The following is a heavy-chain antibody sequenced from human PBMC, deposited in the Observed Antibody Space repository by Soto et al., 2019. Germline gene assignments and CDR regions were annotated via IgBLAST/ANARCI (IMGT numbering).Heavy chain of an antibody. CDR2: ISGSGGST. Sequence: PGGSLRLSCAASGFTFSSYAMSWVRQAPGKGLEWVSAISGSGGSTYYADSVKGRFTISRDNSKNTLYLQMNSLRAEDTAVYYCAKDKAPGINTAGYYLDVWGKGTTVTVSS. CDR3: AKDKAPGINTAGYYLDV. CDR1: GFTFSSYA. V-gene: IGHV3-23*01. D-gene: IGHD2-2*02. J-gene: IGHJ6*03.